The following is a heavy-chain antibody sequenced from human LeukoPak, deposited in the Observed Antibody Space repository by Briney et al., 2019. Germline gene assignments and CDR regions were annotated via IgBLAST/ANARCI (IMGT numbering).Heavy chain of an antibody. CDR1: GGSISSGDYY. V-gene: IGHV4-30-4*08. CDR3: ARGIVGATKTDNWFDP. CDR2: IYYSGST. D-gene: IGHD1-26*01. J-gene: IGHJ5*02. Sequence: SETLSLTCTVSGGSISSGDYYWSWIRQPPGKGLEWIGYIYYSGSTYYNPSLKSRVTISVDTSKNQFSQKLSSVTAADTAVYYCARGIVGATKTDNWFDPWGQGTLVTVSS.